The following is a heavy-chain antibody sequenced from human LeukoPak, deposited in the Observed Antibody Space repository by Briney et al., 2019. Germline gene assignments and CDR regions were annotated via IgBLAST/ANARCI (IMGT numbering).Heavy chain of an antibody. CDR1: GGTFSSYA. V-gene: IGHV1-69*13. Sequence: SVKVSCKASGGTFSSYAISRVRQAPGQGLEWMGGIIPIFGTANYAQKFQGRVTITADESTSTAYMELSSLRSEDTAVYYCARNYDSSGYYDYWGQGTLVTVSS. CDR3: ARNYDSSGYYDY. CDR2: IIPIFGTA. J-gene: IGHJ4*02. D-gene: IGHD3-22*01.